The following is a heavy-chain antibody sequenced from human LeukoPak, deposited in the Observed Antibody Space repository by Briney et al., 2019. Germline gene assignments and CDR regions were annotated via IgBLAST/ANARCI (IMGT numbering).Heavy chain of an antibody. D-gene: IGHD3-10*01. Sequence: SETLSLTCTVSGGSITGSYWSWVQQTPGQGLEWIGHIYYSGDVNYNPSLKSRITISLDTSLSQFSLKLNSLTASDTAVYYCAKEGYGSGSYGWLDPWGQGTLVTVSS. CDR2: IYYSGDV. CDR1: GGSITGSY. J-gene: IGHJ5*02. V-gene: IGHV4-59*01. CDR3: AKEGYGSGSYGWLDP.